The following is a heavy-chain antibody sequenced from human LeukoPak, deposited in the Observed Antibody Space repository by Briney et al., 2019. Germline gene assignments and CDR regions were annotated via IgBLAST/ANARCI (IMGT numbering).Heavy chain of an antibody. J-gene: IGHJ4*02. V-gene: IGHV3-33*01. CDR1: EFTFSSYG. D-gene: IGHD6-6*01. Sequence: GGSLRLSCAASEFTFSSYGMHWVRQAPGKGLEWVAVIWYDGSNKYYTDSVKGRFTLSRDNSKNTLYLQMNSLRAEDTAVYFCARDRDSSSHYFDYWGQGALVTVSS. CDR2: IWYDGSNK. CDR3: ARDRDSSSHYFDY.